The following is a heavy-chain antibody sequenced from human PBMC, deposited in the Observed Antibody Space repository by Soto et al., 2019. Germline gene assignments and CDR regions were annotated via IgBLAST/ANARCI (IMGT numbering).Heavy chain of an antibody. V-gene: IGHV4-59*08. CDR2: IYYSGST. J-gene: IGHJ3*02. CDR1: GGSISSYY. Sequence: QVQLQESGPGLVKPSETLSLTCTVSGGSISSYYWSWIRQPPGKGLEWIGYIYYSGSTNYNPSLKSRVTISXXTXKXXFSPNLSSVTAADTAVYYCARTPVEMATEIDAFDIWGQGTMVTVSS. CDR3: ARTPVEMATEIDAFDI. D-gene: IGHD5-12*01.